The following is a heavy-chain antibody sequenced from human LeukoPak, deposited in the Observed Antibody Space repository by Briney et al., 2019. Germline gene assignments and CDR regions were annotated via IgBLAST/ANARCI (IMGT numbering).Heavy chain of an antibody. Sequence: GGSLRLSCAASGFTVSSNYMSWVRQAAGKGLEWVSVIYSGGRTYYADSVKGRFTISRDNSKNTLYLQMNSLRAEDTAVYYCARETRDLLGSDYFDYWGQGTLVTVSS. CDR2: IYSGGRT. CDR3: ARETRDLLGSDYFDY. V-gene: IGHV3-53*01. CDR1: GFTVSSNY. D-gene: IGHD1-26*01. J-gene: IGHJ4*02.